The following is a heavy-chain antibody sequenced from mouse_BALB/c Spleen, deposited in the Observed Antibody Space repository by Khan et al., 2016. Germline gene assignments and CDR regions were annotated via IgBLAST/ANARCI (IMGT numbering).Heavy chain of an antibody. CDR2: INPSTGYT. CDR3: ARSVADAY. Sequence: QVQLQQSGSELAKPGASVKMSCKASGYTFTSYWMHWVKQRPGQGLEWIGYINPSTGYTEYNQKFKDKATLTADKSSSTAYMQLSSLTSEDSAVYYCARSVADAYWGQRTLVTVSA. D-gene: IGHD1-1*01. J-gene: IGHJ3*01. V-gene: IGHV1-7*01. CDR1: GYTFTSYW.